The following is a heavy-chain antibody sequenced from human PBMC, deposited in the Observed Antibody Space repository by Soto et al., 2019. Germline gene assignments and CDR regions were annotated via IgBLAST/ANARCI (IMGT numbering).Heavy chain of an antibody. CDR2: IIPLFGTP. CDR1: GGIFSTYA. V-gene: IGHV1-69*01. Sequence: QVQLVQSGAEVKKPGSSVKVSCKASGGIFSTYAIGGLRPAPGQGLEWMGGIIPLFGTPNYAQRVQGRVTITADESTNTAYMELSSLRSEDTAVYYCARDRDDYGSGNYYNRIDFWGQGTLVTVSS. CDR3: ARDRDDYGSGNYYNRIDF. J-gene: IGHJ4*02. D-gene: IGHD3-10*01.